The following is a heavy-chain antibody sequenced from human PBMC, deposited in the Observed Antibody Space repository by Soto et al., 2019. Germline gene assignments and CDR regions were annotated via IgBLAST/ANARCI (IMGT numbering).Heavy chain of an antibody. CDR1: GFPLSSYG. CDR3: AKDSAGGGWATGGFDN. V-gene: IGHV3-33*03. D-gene: IGHD2-8*02. CDR2: IWYDGGNK. Sequence: QVQLVESGGGVVQPGRSLRLSCAASGFPLSSYGMHWVRQAPGKGLEWVALIWYDGGNKYYADSVKGRFTISRDKSKNTMDLQINSLRAEDTAVYYCAKDSAGGGWATGGFDNWGQGTGVTVSS. J-gene: IGHJ4*02.